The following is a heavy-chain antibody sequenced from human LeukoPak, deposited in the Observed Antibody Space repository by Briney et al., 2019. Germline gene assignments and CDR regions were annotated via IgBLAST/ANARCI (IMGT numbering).Heavy chain of an antibody. V-gene: IGHV2-5*01. Sequence: SGPTLVNPTQTLTLTCTFSGFSLSTSGVGVGWIRQPPGKALEWLALIYWNDDKRYSPSLESRLTITKDTSKNQVVLTMTNMDPVDTATYYCARRGSSLSFDFWGQGTLVTVSS. CDR3: ARRGSSLSFDF. CDR1: GFSLSTSGVG. J-gene: IGHJ4*02. CDR2: IYWNDDK. D-gene: IGHD6-6*01.